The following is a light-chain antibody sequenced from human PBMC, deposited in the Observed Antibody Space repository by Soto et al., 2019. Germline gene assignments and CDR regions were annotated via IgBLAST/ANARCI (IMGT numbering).Light chain of an antibody. CDR2: EVT. CDR1: SSDIGAYDY. V-gene: IGLV2-14*01. J-gene: IGLJ1*01. CDR3: FSFTTAHTHI. Sequence: QSALTQPASVSGSPGQSITISCTGTSSDIGAYDYVSWFQQHPDKAPKLMISEVTNRPSGVSDRFSGSKSGNAASLTISGLQAQEEAYYFCFSFTTAHTHIFGPGTKVTVL.